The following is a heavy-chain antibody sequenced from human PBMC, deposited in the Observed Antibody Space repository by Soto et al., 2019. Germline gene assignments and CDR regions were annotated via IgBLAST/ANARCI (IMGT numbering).Heavy chain of an antibody. CDR1: GYTFTNYA. Sequence: ASVKVSCKASGYTFTNYAIHWVRQAPGQRLEWMGWINACNGKTQYSEKFQGRVTLTRDTSTSTAYMEMRSLRSDDTAVYYCARDQGITTFGVYSMYFYGMDVWGQVTTVTVS. CDR2: INACNGKT. CDR3: ARDQGITTFGVYSMYFYGMDV. V-gene: IGHV1-3*01. J-gene: IGHJ6*02. D-gene: IGHD3-3*01.